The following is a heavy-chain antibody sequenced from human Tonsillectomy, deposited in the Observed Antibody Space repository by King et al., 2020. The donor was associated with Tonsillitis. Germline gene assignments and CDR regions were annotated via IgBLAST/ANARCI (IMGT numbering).Heavy chain of an antibody. CDR3: ARHPVWWSDRRSVWFDP. CDR2: IYYTGST. J-gene: IGHJ5*02. V-gene: IGHV4-39*01. Sequence: QLQESGPGLVKPSETLSLSCSVSGDSISGGNHYWGWIRQPPGQGLEWIASIYYTGSTYYSPSLKSRVTMSVDTSKNRFSLKLNSVTAAATAVYYCARHPVWWSDRRSVWFDPWGQGTLVTVSS. D-gene: IGHD2-21*01. CDR1: GDSISGGNHY.